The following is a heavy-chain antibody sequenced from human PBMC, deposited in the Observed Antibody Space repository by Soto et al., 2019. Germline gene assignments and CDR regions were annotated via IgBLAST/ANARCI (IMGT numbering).Heavy chain of an antibody. V-gene: IGHV1-18*01. CDR2: ISAYNGNT. CDR3: ARDTKGVPAAIYYY. J-gene: IGHJ4*02. Sequence: ASVKVSCKASGYTFTSYGISCVRQAPGQGLEWMGWISAYNGNTNYAQKLQGRVTMTTDTSTSTAYMELRSLRSDDTAVYYCARDTKGVPAAIYYYWGQGTLVTVSS. D-gene: IGHD2-2*01. CDR1: GYTFTSYG.